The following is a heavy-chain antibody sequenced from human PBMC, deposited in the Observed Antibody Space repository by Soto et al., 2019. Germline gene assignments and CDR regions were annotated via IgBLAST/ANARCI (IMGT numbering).Heavy chain of an antibody. CDR3: ARGNCGGDRDSSPLDY. Sequence: EVQLVESGGGSVQPGGSLRLSCAASGLTFRSYSMNWVRQAPGQGLEWVSYISSGSSTIDYADSVKGRFTISRDNAKNSLYLQMNSLRDEDTAVYYCARGNCGGDRDSSPLDYWGQGTLVTVSS. D-gene: IGHD2-21*02. CDR2: ISSGSSTI. CDR1: GLTFRSYS. J-gene: IGHJ4*02. V-gene: IGHV3-48*02.